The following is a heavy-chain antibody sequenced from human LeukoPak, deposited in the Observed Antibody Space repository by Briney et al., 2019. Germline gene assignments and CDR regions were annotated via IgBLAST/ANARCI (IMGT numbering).Heavy chain of an antibody. V-gene: IGHV1-18*01. D-gene: IGHD2-2*01. J-gene: IGHJ4*02. CDR2: ISSNNDNP. CDR3: ARDGTSTDDY. CDR1: GYTFSNFG. Sequence: GASVKVSCKTSGYTFSNFGINWVRQAPGQGLEWMAWISSNNDNPNYRQKFQGRFTVTTASSTSTAHMELRNLRSDDTAVYYCARDGTSTDDYWGQGTLVTVS.